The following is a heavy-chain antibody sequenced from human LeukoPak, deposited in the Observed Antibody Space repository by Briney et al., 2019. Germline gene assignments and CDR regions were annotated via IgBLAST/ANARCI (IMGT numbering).Heavy chain of an antibody. CDR2: IKEDGSEK. Sequence: GGSLRLSCAASGFSFSSYWMSWDRQAPGKGLEWVANIKEDGSEKNYVDSVKGRFTISRDNAKNSLYLQMNSLRAEDTAVYYCARKDSSPRTFDYWGQGTLVTVSS. CDR1: GFSFSSYW. J-gene: IGHJ4*02. D-gene: IGHD3-22*01. V-gene: IGHV3-7*01. CDR3: ARKDSSPRTFDY.